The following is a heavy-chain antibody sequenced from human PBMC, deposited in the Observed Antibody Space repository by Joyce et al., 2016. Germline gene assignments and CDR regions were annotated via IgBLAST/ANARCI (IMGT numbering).Heavy chain of an antibody. D-gene: IGHD2/OR15-2a*01. CDR1: GFSLRTGGMC. CDR3: ARAPLYDYYYGMDV. Sequence: QVTLRESGPALVKPTQTLTLTCTFSGFSLRTGGMCVSWIRQPPGKALEWVARIDWDDDKYYSTSLRTRLRISKDTSKNQVVLTMTNMDPVDTATYYCARAPLYDYYYGMDVWGPGTTVTVSS. V-gene: IGHV2-70*15. CDR2: IDWDDDK. J-gene: IGHJ6*02.